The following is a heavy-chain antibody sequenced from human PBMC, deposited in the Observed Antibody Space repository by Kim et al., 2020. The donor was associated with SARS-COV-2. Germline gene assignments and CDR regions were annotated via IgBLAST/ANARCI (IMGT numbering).Heavy chain of an antibody. V-gene: IGHV4-31*03. CDR1: GGSISSGGYY. D-gene: IGHD4-17*01. J-gene: IGHJ6*02. CDR3: ARVPYGDYDYYGMDV. CDR2: IYYSGST. Sequence: SETLSLTCTVSGGSISSGGYYWSWIRQHPGKGLEWIGYIYYSGSTYYNPSLKSRVTISVDTSKNQFSLKLSSVTAADTAVYYCARVPYGDYDYYGMDVWGQGTTVTVSS.